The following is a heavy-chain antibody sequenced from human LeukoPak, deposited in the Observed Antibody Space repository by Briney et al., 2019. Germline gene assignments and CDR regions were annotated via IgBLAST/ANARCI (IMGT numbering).Heavy chain of an antibody. CDR1: GGSFSGYY. J-gene: IGHJ6*02. D-gene: IGHD2-2*01. V-gene: IGHV4-34*01. CDR2: INHSGST. CDR3: ARLRRGRCSSTSCYYYYGMDV. Sequence: PSETLSLTCAVYGGSFSGYYWSWIRQPPGKGLEWIGEINHSGSTNYNPSLKSRVTISVDTSKNQFSLKLSSVTAADTAVYYCARLRRGRCSSTSCYYYYGMDVWGQGTTVTVSS.